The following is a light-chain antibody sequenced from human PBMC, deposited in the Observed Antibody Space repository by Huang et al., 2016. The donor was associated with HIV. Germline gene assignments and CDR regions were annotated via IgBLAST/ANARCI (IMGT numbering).Light chain of an antibody. Sequence: DIQMTQSPSSLSASVGDRVTITCRASENIRRYLNWYQRKPGKPPKLLIHSASTLQSGVPSRFSGSGSGTDFTRTITSLQPEDFATYYCQGSLSIPHTFGQGTNLEIK. CDR3: QGSLSIPHT. V-gene: IGKV1-39*01. CDR2: SAS. CDR1: ENIRRY. J-gene: IGKJ2*01.